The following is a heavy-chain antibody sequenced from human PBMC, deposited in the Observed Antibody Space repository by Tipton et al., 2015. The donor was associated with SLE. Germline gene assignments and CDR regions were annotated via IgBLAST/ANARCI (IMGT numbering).Heavy chain of an antibody. CDR1: GGSISSHY. CDR3: ARGGYYYYMDV. CDR2: IYYSGSI. D-gene: IGHD3-16*01. V-gene: IGHV4-59*11. Sequence: TLSLTCTVSGGSISSHYWSWIRQPPGKGLEWIGYIYYSGSISYNPSLKSRVTISVDTSKNQFSLKLSSVTAADTAVYYCARGGYYYYMDVWGKGTTVTVSS. J-gene: IGHJ6*03.